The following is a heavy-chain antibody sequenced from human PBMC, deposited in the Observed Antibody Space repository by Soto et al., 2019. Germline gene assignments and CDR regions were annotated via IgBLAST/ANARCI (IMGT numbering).Heavy chain of an antibody. J-gene: IGHJ4*02. CDR1: GGSISSSSYY. V-gene: IGHV4-39*01. Sequence: SETLSVTCTVSGGSISSSSYYWGWIRQPPGKGLEWIGSIYYSGSTYYNPSLKSRVTISVDTSKNQFSLKLSSVTAADTAVYYCARHYLLRFFDYWGQGTLVTVSS. CDR2: IYYSGST. CDR3: ARHYLLRFFDY. D-gene: IGHD3-3*01.